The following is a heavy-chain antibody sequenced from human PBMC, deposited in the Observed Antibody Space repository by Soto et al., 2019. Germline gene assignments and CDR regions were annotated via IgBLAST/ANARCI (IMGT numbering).Heavy chain of an antibody. D-gene: IGHD3-9*01. CDR3: ARTTFYDIFTAYYSLFDY. CDR1: GGSISSVSFY. CDR2: ISDSGSS. V-gene: IGHV4-31*03. Sequence: QVQLQESGPGLVKPSQTLTLTCTVSGGSISSVSFYWSWIRQHPGKGLEWIGHISDSGSSYYNPSLESRFTISVDTSKNQFSLKLSAVTAADTAVYFCARTTFYDIFTAYYSLFDYWGQGTLVTVSS. J-gene: IGHJ4*02.